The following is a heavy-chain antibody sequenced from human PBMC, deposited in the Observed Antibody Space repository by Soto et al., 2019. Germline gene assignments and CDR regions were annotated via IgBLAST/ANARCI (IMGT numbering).Heavy chain of an antibody. CDR2: IYYSGST. V-gene: IGHV4-59*01. CDR1: GGSISSYY. Sequence: SETLSLTCTVSGGSISSYYWSWIRQPPGKGLEWIGYIYYSGSTNYNPSLKSRVTISVDTSKNQFSLKLSSVTAADTAVYYCAREWDYDILTGGWFDPWGQGTLVTVSS. CDR3: AREWDYDILTGGWFDP. J-gene: IGHJ5*02. D-gene: IGHD3-9*01.